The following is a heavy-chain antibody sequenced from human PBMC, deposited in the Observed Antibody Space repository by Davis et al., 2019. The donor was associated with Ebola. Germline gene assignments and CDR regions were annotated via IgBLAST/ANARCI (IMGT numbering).Heavy chain of an antibody. CDR2: IDHSGST. D-gene: IGHD6-6*01. V-gene: IGHV4-34*01. Sequence: MPSETLSPTCAVYGGSSSAYYWTWIRQPPGKGLEWIGEIDHSGSTNYNPSLKSRVTISVDTSKNRFSLNLSSVTAADTAVYYCARRSNSPFDYWGQGTLVTVSS. CDR1: GGSSSAYY. J-gene: IGHJ4*02. CDR3: ARRSNSPFDY.